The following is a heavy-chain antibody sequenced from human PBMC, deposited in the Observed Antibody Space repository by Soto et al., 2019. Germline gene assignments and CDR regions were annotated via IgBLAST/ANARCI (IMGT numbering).Heavy chain of an antibody. D-gene: IGHD3-3*01. CDR2: ISSSSSYI. CDR3: ARDGPNYDFWSGYYPADAFDI. CDR1: GFTFSSYS. J-gene: IGHJ3*02. V-gene: IGHV3-21*01. Sequence: GGSLRLSCAASGFTFSSYSMNWVRQAPGKGLEWVSSISSSSSYIYYADSVKGRFTISRDNAKNSLYLQMNSLRAEDTAVYYCARDGPNYDFWSGYYPADAFDIWGQGTMVSV.